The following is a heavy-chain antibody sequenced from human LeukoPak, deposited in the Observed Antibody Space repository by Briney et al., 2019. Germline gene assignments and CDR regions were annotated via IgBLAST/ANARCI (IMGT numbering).Heavy chain of an antibody. CDR3: ARVWEPLNPVLRYFDWSPPSAFDI. D-gene: IGHD3-9*01. CDR2: ISSSSSTI. CDR1: GFTFSSYS. V-gene: IGHV3-48*02. J-gene: IGHJ3*02. Sequence: GGSLRLSCAASGFTFSSYSMTWVRQAPGKGLEWVSYISSSSSTIYYADSVKGRFTISRDNAKNSLYLQMNSLRDEDTAVYYCARVWEPLNPVLRYFDWSPPSAFDIWGQGTMVTVSS.